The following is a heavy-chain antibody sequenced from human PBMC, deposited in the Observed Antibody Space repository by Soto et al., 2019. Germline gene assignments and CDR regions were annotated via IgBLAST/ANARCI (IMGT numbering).Heavy chain of an antibody. CDR1: GFTFSSYA. V-gene: IGHV3-30-3*01. Sequence: GGSLRLSCAASGFTFSSYAMHWVRQAPGKGLEWVALISYDGSNKYYADSVRGRFTISRDNSKNTLYLQMISLRAEDTAVYYCARDDRPAYPDGYFDYWGQGTLVTVSS. CDR3: ARDDRPAYPDGYFDY. J-gene: IGHJ4*02. D-gene: IGHD3-22*01. CDR2: ISYDGSNK.